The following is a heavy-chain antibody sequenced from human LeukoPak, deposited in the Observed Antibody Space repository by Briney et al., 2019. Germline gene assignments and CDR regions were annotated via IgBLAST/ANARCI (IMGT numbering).Heavy chain of an antibody. D-gene: IGHD3-10*01. V-gene: IGHV3-30-3*02. J-gene: IGHJ4*02. CDR3: AKDLRGTMVRGVIGY. CDR1: GFTFSSYA. CDR2: ISYDGSNK. Sequence: PGGSLRLSCAASGFTFSSYAMHWVRQAPGKGLEWVAVISYDGSNKYYADSVKGRFTISRDNSKNTLYLQMNSLRAEDTAVYYCAKDLRGTMVRGVIGYWGQGTLVTVSS.